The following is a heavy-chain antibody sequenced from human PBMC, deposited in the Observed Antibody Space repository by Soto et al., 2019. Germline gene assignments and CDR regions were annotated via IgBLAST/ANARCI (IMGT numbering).Heavy chain of an antibody. V-gene: IGHV3-23*01. Sequence: GGSLRLSCAASGFTFSSYAMSWVRQAPGKGLEWVSAISGGGGSTYYADFVKGRFTISRDNSKSTLYLQMISLRAEDTAIYYCAKDQDYYGSGSYPDYWGQGTLVTVSS. CDR3: AKDQDYYGSGSYPDY. D-gene: IGHD3-10*01. J-gene: IGHJ4*02. CDR1: GFTFSSYA. CDR2: ISGGGGST.